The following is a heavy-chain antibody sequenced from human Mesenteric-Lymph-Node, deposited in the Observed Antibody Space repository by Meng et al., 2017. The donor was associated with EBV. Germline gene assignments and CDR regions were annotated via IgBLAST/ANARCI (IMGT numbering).Heavy chain of an antibody. Sequence: QVQLGESGGGVVQPGRSLRLSCAASGFTFSRYGMHWVRQAPGKGLEWVAVISYDGTNKYYGDSVKGRFTIPRDNSKNTLSLQMNSLRPEDTAVYYCAKDVLRRSGSLDEWGQGTLVTVSS. D-gene: IGHD2-8*01. CDR2: ISYDGTNK. V-gene: IGHV3-30*18. CDR3: AKDVLRRSGSLDE. J-gene: IGHJ4*02. CDR1: GFTFSRYG.